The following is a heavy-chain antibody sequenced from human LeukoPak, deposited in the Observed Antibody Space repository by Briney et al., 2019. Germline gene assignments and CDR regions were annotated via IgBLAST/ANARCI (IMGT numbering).Heavy chain of an antibody. CDR1: VFTFSSYS. CDR3: AISVNDAQYSYEH. J-gene: IGHJ1*01. Sequence: PGGSLRLSCAASVFTFSSYSVSWVRQAPGKGLEWVSTIARNTYYTGSVKGRFTISRDNSKNTLHLQMNSLRADDTAVYYFAISVNDAQYSYEHWGQGTLVTVSS. D-gene: IGHD5/OR15-5a*01. CDR2: IARNT. V-gene: IGHV3-23*01.